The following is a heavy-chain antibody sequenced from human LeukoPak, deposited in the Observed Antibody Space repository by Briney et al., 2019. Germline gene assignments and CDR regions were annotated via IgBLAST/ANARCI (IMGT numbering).Heavy chain of an antibody. Sequence: GSLRLSCAASGFTFSSYAMSWVRQPPGKGLEWIGEINHSGGTNYNPSLKSRVTISVDTSKNQFSLKLSSVTAADTAVYYCEVQEVTDAFDIWGQGTMVTVSS. V-gene: IGHV4-34*08. J-gene: IGHJ3*02. D-gene: IGHD5-18*01. CDR3: EVQEVTDAFDI. CDR2: INHSGGT. CDR1: GFTFSSYA.